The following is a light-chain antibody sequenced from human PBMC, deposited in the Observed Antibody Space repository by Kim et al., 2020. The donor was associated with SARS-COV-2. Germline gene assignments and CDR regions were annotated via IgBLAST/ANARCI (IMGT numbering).Light chain of an antibody. CDR3: LLHYGATQL. V-gene: IGLV7-43*01. CDR2: STT. J-gene: IGLJ3*02. Sequence: PVGTVTLPCASSTAAVTSAHYPNWFQQKHGPTPGPLIYSTTNKHPWTPARFSASLLGGRAALTLSAVQPEDEAIYYCLLHYGATQLFGAGTQLTVL. CDR1: TAAVTSAHY.